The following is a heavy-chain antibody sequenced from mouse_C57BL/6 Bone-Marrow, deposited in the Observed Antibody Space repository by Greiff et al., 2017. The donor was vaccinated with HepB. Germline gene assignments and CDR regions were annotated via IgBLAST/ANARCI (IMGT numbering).Heavy chain of an antibody. D-gene: IGHD3-2*01. CDR2: ISDGGSYT. Sequence: EVQLQQSGGGLVKPGGSLKLSCAASGFTFSSYAMSWVRQTPEKRLEWVATISDGGSYTYYPDNVKGRFTISRDNAKNNLYLQMSHLKSEDTAMYYCARTAFDYWGQGTTLTVSS. CDR3: ARTAFDY. J-gene: IGHJ2*01. V-gene: IGHV5-4*01. CDR1: GFTFSSYA.